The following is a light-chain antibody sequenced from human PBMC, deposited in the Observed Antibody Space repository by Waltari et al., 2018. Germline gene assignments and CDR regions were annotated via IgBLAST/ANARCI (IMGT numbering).Light chain of an antibody. V-gene: IGKV3-15*01. CDR3: HQYDYWPT. Sequence: ERVMTQSPATLSVSPGERATLSCRASQSVSSNLAWYQQKFGQAPRLLIYGASTRATGIPARFSGSGSGTEFTLTISSLQSEDFAVYYCHQYDYWPTFGQGTKVEIK. CDR1: QSVSSN. CDR2: GAS. J-gene: IGKJ1*01.